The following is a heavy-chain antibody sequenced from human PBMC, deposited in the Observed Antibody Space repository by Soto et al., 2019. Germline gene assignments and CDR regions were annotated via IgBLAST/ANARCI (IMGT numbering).Heavy chain of an antibody. CDR2: IDSSGRP. D-gene: IGHD3-16*02. CDR3: ARQFFRRPFGRLIVTAFDS. V-gene: IGHV4-39*01. Sequence: PSETLSLTCTVSGGSISTSGYFWGWIRQPPGKALEWIGSIDSSGRPHYNGRITVSPDTSTNTFSLRLSSVTAADTAVYFCARQFFRRPFGRLIVTAFDSWGQGSLVTVSS. J-gene: IGHJ4*02. CDR1: GGSISTSGYF.